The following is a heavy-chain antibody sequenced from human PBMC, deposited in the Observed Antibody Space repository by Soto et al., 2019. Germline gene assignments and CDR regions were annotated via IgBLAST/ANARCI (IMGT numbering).Heavy chain of an antibody. CDR2: INAGNGNT. J-gene: IGHJ2*01. CDR3: ARGGSLYWYFDL. CDR1: GYTFTNYA. Sequence: QVQLVQSGAEVKKPGASVKVSCKASGYTFTNYAMHWVRQAPGQRLEWMGWINAGNGNTKYSQKFQGRATITRDTSENKAYMELSSLRSEDTAVYYCARGGSLYWYFDLWGRGTLVTVSS. V-gene: IGHV1-3*01. D-gene: IGHD1-26*01.